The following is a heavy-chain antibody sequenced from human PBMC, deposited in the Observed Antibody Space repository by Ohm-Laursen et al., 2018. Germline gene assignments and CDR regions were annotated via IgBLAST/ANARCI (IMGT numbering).Heavy chain of an antibody. Sequence: SDTLSLTCAVYGGSFSGYCWSWIRQTPGKGLEWIGEINHSRSTNYNPSLKSRVTISVDTSKNQFSLRLSSVTAADTVVYYCARDRGRHRAGIDVWGQGTTVTVSS. CDR2: INHSRST. D-gene: IGHD3-10*01. CDR1: GGSFSGYC. CDR3: ARDRGRHRAGIDV. V-gene: IGHV4-34*01. J-gene: IGHJ6*02.